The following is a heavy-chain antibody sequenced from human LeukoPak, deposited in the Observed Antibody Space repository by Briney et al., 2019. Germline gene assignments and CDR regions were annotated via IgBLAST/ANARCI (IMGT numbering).Heavy chain of an antibody. CDR2: IKQDGSEK. CDR3: ARDSAASLHFDY. CDR1: GFTFTTYW. D-gene: IGHD3-10*01. J-gene: IGHJ4*02. V-gene: IGHV3-7*01. Sequence: GGSLRLSCVGSGFTFTTYWMSWVRQAPGKGLEWVANIKQDGSEKYYVDSVKGRFTISRDNAKNSLYLQMNSLRAEDTAVYYCARDSAASLHFDYWGQGTLVTVSS.